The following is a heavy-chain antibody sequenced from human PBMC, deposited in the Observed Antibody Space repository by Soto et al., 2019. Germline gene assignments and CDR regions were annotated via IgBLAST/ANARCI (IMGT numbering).Heavy chain of an antibody. V-gene: IGHV3-74*01. CDR2: INGDGRTT. J-gene: IGHJ5*02. CDR3: ARAAYGEYWFDP. CDR1: GFTFSGYW. D-gene: IGHD4-17*01. Sequence: EVQLVESGGGVVPPGGSLRLSCAASGFTFSGYWMHWVRQAPGKGLMWVSRINGDGRTTNYADSVKGRFTISRENAKNTLYLQINSLRAEYTAVYYCARAAYGEYWFDPWSQGTLVTVSS.